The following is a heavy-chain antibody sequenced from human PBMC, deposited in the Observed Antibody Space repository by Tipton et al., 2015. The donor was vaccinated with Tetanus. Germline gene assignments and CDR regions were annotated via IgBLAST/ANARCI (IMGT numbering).Heavy chain of an antibody. CDR1: GGSVSSGNYY. V-gene: IGHV4-61*01. Sequence: TLSLTCTVSGGSVSSGNYYWTWIRQPPGKGLEWIGNIFYSGTTNYNPSLKSRVTISADTSKNQFSLKLSSVTPADTAVYYCARGDGSTLHYWGQGTLVTVSS. J-gene: IGHJ4*02. CDR3: ARGDGSTLHY. D-gene: IGHD5-24*01. CDR2: IFYSGTT.